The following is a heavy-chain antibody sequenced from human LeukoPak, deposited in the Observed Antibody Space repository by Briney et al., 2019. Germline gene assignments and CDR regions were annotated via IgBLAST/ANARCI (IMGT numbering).Heavy chain of an antibody. CDR3: AKDRNTVFGVVPDV. Sequence: PGGSLRLSCAASGFTFSSYAMSWVRQAPGKGLEWVSAISGSGGSTYYADPVKGRFTISRDNSKNTLYVQMNSLRAEDTAVYYCAKDRNTVFGVVPDVWGKGTTVIVSS. CDR1: GFTFSSYA. CDR2: ISGSGGST. D-gene: IGHD3-3*01. J-gene: IGHJ6*04. V-gene: IGHV3-23*01.